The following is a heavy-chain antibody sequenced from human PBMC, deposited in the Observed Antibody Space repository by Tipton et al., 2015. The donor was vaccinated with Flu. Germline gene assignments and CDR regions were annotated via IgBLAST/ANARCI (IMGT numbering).Heavy chain of an antibody. CDR2: IYYSGGT. CDR3: ARDRAAGSYLYYYYGMDV. CDR1: GGSISSSSYY. J-gene: IGHJ6*02. Sequence: TLSLTCTVSGGSISSSSYYWGWIRQPPGKGLEWIGSIYYSGGTYSNPSHKSRVTISVDTSKNQFSLKLRSVTAADTAVYYCARDRAAGSYLYYYYGMDVWGQGTTGTVSS. D-gene: IGHD3-10*01. V-gene: IGHV4-39*07.